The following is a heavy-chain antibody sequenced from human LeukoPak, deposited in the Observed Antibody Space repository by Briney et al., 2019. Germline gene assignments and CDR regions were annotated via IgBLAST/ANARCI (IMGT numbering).Heavy chain of an antibody. CDR3: AKDMLVASFGGDPPDY. D-gene: IGHD3-16*01. Sequence: GGSLRLSCAASGFTFDDYAMHWVRQAPGKGLECVSLISGDGGSTYYADSVKGRFTISRDNSKNSLYLQMNSLRTEDTALYYCAKDMLVASFGGDPPDYWGQGTLVTVSS. CDR1: GFTFDDYA. V-gene: IGHV3-43*02. J-gene: IGHJ4*02. CDR2: ISGDGGST.